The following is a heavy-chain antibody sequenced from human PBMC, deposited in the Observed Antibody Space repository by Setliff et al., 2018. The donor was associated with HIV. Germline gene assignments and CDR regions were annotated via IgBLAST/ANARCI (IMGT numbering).Heavy chain of an antibody. D-gene: IGHD5-18*01. V-gene: IGHV3-33*06. CDR3: AKGSLPSGYSYGFFDY. Sequence: SGGSLRLSCAASGFTFSSYGMHWVRQAPGKGLEWVAVIWYDGSNKYYADSVKGRFTISRDNSKNTLYLQMNSLRAEDTAVYYCAKGSLPSGYSYGFFDYWGQGTLVTVSS. J-gene: IGHJ4*02. CDR2: IWYDGSNK. CDR1: GFTFSSYG.